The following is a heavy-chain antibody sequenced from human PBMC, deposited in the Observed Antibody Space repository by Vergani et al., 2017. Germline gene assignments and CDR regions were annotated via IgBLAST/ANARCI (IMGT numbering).Heavy chain of an antibody. CDR3: ATKSCGTPGCQIGYFRE. D-gene: IGHD1-1*01. Sequence: QVHLVESGGGVVQPGRSLRLSCVVSGFTSSYYGMHWVRQAPGKGLEWVAVISYDGTQKYYADSVKGRFTISRDNSKSTLYLQMNSLRTEDTAVYYCATKSCGTPGCQIGYFREWVQGTLVTVSP. J-gene: IGHJ1*01. CDR2: ISYDGTQK. CDR1: GFTSSYYG. V-gene: IGHV3-30*03.